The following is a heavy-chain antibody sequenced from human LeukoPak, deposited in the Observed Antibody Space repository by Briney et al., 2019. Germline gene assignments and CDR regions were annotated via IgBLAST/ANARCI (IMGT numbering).Heavy chain of an antibody. CDR1: GSTFSSYA. V-gene: IGHV3-23*01. Sequence: GGSLRLSCEVSGSTFSSYAMSWVRQAPGKGLEWVSAISGSGDNKYYADSVKGRFTISRDNSKNTLYLQMNSLRADDTAVYFCAKEERNSIFGVVTRFDPWGQGTLVTVSS. J-gene: IGHJ5*02. CDR3: AKEERNSIFGVVTRFDP. CDR2: ISGSGDNK. D-gene: IGHD3-3*01.